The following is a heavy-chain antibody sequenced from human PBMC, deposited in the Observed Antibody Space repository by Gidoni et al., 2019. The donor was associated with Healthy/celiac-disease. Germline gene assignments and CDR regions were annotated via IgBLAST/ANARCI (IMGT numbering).Heavy chain of an antibody. D-gene: IGHD6-19*01. Sequence: QLQLQESGPGLVKPSETLSLTCTVSGGSISSSSYYWGWIRQPPGKGLEWIGSIYYSGSTYYNPSLKSRVTISVDTSKNQFSLKLSSVTAADTAVYYCARHRIAVADFFWGQGTPVTVSS. CDR2: IYYSGST. V-gene: IGHV4-39*01. CDR3: ARHRIAVADFF. CDR1: GGSISSSSYY. J-gene: IGHJ4*02.